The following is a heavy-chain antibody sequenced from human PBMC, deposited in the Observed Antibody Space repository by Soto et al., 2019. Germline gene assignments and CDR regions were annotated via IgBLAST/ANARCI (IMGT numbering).Heavy chain of an antibody. J-gene: IGHJ6*02. CDR1: GYNFTTFW. D-gene: IGHD3-3*02. CDR3: ARHFPLPTDLQFYYYYYYGVDV. Sequence: PGESLKISCKASGYNFTTFWISWMRQVPGKGLEWMGRIGPSDSYSNYSPSFQGHITISADKSINTAYLHFSNLKASDTAVYYCARHFPLPTDLQFYYYYYYGVDVWGHGTAVTVSS. CDR2: IGPSDSYS. V-gene: IGHV5-10-1*01.